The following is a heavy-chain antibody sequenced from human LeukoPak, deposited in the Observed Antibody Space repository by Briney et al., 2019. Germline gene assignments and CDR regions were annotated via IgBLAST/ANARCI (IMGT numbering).Heavy chain of an antibody. V-gene: IGHV4-4*07. CDR3: ARRKWELDHDAFDI. Sequence: SETLSLTCTVSGGSISSYYWSWIRQPAGKGLEWIGRIYTSGSTNYNPSLKSRITMSVDTSKSQFSLKLSSVTAADTAVYYCARRKWELDHDAFDIWGQGTMVTVSS. CDR1: GGSISSYY. CDR2: IYTSGST. D-gene: IGHD1-26*01. J-gene: IGHJ3*02.